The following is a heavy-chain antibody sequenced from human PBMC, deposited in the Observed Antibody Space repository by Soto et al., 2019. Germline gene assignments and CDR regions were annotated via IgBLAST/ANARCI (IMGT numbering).Heavy chain of an antibody. CDR1: GDSISNYY. CDR3: ARHLWVGSSWYLGALDI. D-gene: IGHD6-13*01. V-gene: IGHV4-59*08. J-gene: IGHJ3*02. CDR2: IYYSGST. Sequence: KPSETLSLTCTVSGDSISNYYWSWIRQPPGKGLEWIGYIYYSGSTNYNPSLKSRVTISVDTSKNQFSLKLSSVTAADTAVYYCARHLWVGSSWYLGALDIWGQGTMVTVSS.